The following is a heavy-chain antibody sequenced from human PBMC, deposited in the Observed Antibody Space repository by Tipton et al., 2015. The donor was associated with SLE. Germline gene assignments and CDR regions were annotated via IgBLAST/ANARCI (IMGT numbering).Heavy chain of an antibody. D-gene: IGHD3-22*01. Sequence: TLSLTCTVSGGSISSHYWSWIRQPLGKGLEWIGYIYYSGSTNYNPSLKSRVTISVDTSKNQFSLKLSSVTAADTAVYYCARDPKSGFFDYWGQGTLVTVSS. V-gene: IGHV4-59*11. CDR1: GGSISSHY. CDR2: IYYSGST. CDR3: ARDPKSGFFDY. J-gene: IGHJ4*02.